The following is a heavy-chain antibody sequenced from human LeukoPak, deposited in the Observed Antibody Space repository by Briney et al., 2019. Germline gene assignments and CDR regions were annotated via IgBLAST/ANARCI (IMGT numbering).Heavy chain of an antibody. J-gene: IGHJ4*02. CDR3: AKILYSSSSVYYFDY. D-gene: IGHD6-6*01. Sequence: GGSLRLSCAASGFTFSSYGMHWVRQAPGKGLEWVTFIRYDESNKYYADSVKGRFTISRDNSKNTLYLQMNSLRAEDTAVYYCAKILYSSSSVYYFDYWGQGTLVTVSS. CDR1: GFTFSSYG. V-gene: IGHV3-30*02. CDR2: IRYDESNK.